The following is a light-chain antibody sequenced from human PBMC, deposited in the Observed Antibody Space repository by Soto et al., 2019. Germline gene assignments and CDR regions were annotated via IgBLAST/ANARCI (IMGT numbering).Light chain of an antibody. J-gene: IGKJ1*01. CDR1: QSVSSY. CDR3: QQRSNWT. V-gene: IGKV3-11*01. CDR2: GAS. Sequence: EIMFTQSPATLSLSPGERATLSCRASQSVSSYLAWYQQKPGQAPSLLIYGASSRATGIPDRFSGSGSGTDFTLTISSLEPEYFAVYYCQQRSNWTFGQGTKVDIK.